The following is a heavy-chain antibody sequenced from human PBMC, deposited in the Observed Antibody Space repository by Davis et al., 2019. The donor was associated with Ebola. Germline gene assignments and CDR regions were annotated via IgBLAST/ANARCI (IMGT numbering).Heavy chain of an antibody. D-gene: IGHD6-19*01. Sequence: SETLSLTCAVYGGSFSGYYWSWIRQPPGKGLEWIGEINHSGSTNYNPSLTSRVTISVDTSKNQFSLKLSSVTAADTAVYYCARGSWLALDYWGQGTLVTVSS. CDR1: GGSFSGYY. J-gene: IGHJ4*02. V-gene: IGHV4-34*01. CDR2: INHSGST. CDR3: ARGSWLALDY.